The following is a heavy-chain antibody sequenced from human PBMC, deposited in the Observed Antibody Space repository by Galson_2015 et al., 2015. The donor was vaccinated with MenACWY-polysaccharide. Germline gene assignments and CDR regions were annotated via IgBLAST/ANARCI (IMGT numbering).Heavy chain of an antibody. V-gene: IGHV2-5*02. J-gene: IGHJ4*02. Sequence: PALVKPTQTLSLTCTFSGFSVPAACVGVGWIRQPPGKAPEWLADIYWDGDKRFSPSLGARLTITKDTSRDQVVLTMTDMDPVDTATYYCVRLLGGVSFDSWGQGTL. CDR3: VRLLGGVSFDS. D-gene: IGHD1-26*01. CDR1: GFSVPAACVG. CDR2: IYWDGDK.